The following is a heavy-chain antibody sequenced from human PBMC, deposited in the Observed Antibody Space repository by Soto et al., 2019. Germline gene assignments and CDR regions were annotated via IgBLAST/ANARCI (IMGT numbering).Heavy chain of an antibody. CDR2: IIPIFGTA. Sequence: GASVKVSCKASGGTFSSYAISWVRQAPGQGLEWMGRIIPIFGTANYAQKFQGRVTITADESTSTAYMELSSLRSEDTAVYYCARTNIVVVTASYNWFGPWGQGTLVTVSS. CDR3: ARTNIVVVTASYNWFGP. V-gene: IGHV1-69*13. CDR1: GGTFSSYA. D-gene: IGHD2-21*02. J-gene: IGHJ5*02.